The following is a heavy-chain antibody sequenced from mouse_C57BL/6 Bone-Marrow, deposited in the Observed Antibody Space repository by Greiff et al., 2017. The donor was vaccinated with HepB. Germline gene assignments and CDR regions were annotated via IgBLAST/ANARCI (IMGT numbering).Heavy chain of an antibody. D-gene: IGHD2-3*01. V-gene: IGHV14-4*01. CDR3: TTYDGYYSYYYAMDY. Sequence: EVQLQQSGAELVRPGASVKLSCTASGFNIKDDYMHWVKQRPEQGLEWIGWIDPENGDTEYASKFQGKATITADTYSNTAYLQLSSRTSEDTAVYYCTTYDGYYSYYYAMDYWGQGTSVTVSS. CDR2: IDPENGDT. CDR1: GFNIKDDY. J-gene: IGHJ4*01.